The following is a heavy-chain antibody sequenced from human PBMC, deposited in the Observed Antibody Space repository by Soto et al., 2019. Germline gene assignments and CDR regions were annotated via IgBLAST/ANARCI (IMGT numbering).Heavy chain of an antibody. CDR2: ITAYNGNT. V-gene: IGHV1-18*01. D-gene: IGHD2-2*01. CDR1: GYTFTDYG. J-gene: IGHJ4*02. Sequence: ASVKVSCKASGYTFTDYGISWVRQAPGQGLEWMGWITAYNGNTNYAQKLQGRVTMTTDTSTSTVHMDLRSLTSDDTAVYYCAREGCSGTSCCGVDHWGQGTLVTVSS. CDR3: AREGCSGTSCCGVDH.